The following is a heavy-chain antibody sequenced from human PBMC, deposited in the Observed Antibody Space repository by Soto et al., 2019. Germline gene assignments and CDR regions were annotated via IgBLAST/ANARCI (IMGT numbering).Heavy chain of an antibody. CDR2: IWYDGSNK. CDR3: ARERDPSYSYLDYYYYGMDV. D-gene: IGHD5-18*01. Sequence: PGGSLRLSCAASGFTFSSYGMHWVRQAPGKGLEWVAVIWYDGSNKYYADSVKGRFTISRGNSKNTLYLQMNSLRAEDTAVYYCARERDPSYSYLDYYYYGMDVWGQGTTVTVSS. CDR1: GFTFSSYG. V-gene: IGHV3-33*01. J-gene: IGHJ6*02.